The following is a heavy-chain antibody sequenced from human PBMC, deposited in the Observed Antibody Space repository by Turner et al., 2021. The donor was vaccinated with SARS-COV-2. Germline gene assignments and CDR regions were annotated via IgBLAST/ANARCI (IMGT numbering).Heavy chain of an antibody. Sequence: VQLVESGGNLVQPGGSLRLSCAASGFTFNTYAMHWFRQAPGKGLEWVAVITYDGSTKFYADSVKGRFTISRDNSKSSLYVQMNSLRVEDTAVYYCARSRDGYIHSWGQGTLVIVSS. V-gene: IGHV3-30-3*01. D-gene: IGHD2-2*01. CDR3: ARSRDGYIHS. CDR1: GFTFNTYA. J-gene: IGHJ4*02. CDR2: ITYDGSTK.